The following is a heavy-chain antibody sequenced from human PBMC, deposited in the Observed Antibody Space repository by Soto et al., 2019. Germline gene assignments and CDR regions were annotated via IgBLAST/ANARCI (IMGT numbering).Heavy chain of an antibody. J-gene: IGHJ4*02. CDR1: GGSISSGGYY. CDR2: IYYSGST. V-gene: IGHV4-31*03. D-gene: IGHD2-15*01. CDR3: ASWMDESVVVVAAPTGGYFDY. Sequence: SETLSLTCTVSGGSISSGGYYWSWIRQHPGKGLEWIGYIYYSGSTYYNPSLKSRVTISVDTSKNQFSLKLSSVTAADTAVYYCASWMDESVVVVAAPTGGYFDYWGQGTLVTVSS.